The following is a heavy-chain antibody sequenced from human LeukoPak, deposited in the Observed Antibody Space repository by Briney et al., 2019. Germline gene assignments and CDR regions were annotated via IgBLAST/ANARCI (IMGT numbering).Heavy chain of an antibody. J-gene: IGHJ5*02. CDR2: IYYGGST. D-gene: IGHD2-2*01. CDR3: ARDGEYCSSTSCYFDP. Sequence: PSQTLSLTCTVSGGSISSGGYYWSWIRQHPGKGLEWIGYIYYGGSTYYNPSLKSRLTISVDTSKNQFSLKLSSVTAADTALYYCARDGEYCSSTSCYFDPWGQGILVTVSS. V-gene: IGHV4-31*03. CDR1: GGSISSGGYY.